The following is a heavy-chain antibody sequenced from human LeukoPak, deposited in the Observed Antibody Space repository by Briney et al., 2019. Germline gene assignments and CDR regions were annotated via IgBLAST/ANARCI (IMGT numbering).Heavy chain of an antibody. V-gene: IGHV1-18*01. D-gene: IGHD3-10*01. CDR3: ARSMVRAVTQVASDY. CDR2: ISTYNGNT. J-gene: IGHJ4*02. CDR1: GYTYSDYG. Sequence: ASVKVSCKASGYTYSDYGISWVRQAPGQGLEWMGWISTYNGNTIYAEKLQGRVTMTTDTSTSTAYMELRSLRSDDTSVYYCARSMVRAVTQVASDYWGQGTLVTVSS.